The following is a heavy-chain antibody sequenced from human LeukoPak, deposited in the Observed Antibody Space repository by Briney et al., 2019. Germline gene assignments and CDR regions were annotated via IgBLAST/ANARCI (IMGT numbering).Heavy chain of an antibody. D-gene: IGHD6-6*01. V-gene: IGHV4-34*10. Sequence: PSETLSLTCAVYGGSSSGYSWSWIRQPPGKGLEWIGEINHSGSTNYNPSLKSRVTMSMDTSKNQFSLKLSSVTAADTAVYYCARSRGYSSSSPRFDPWGQGTLVTVSS. CDR2: INHSGST. CDR1: GGSSSGYS. J-gene: IGHJ5*02. CDR3: ARSRGYSSSSPRFDP.